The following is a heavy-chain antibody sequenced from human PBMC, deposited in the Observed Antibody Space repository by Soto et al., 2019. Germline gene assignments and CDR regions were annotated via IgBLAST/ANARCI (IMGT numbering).Heavy chain of an antibody. CDR2: ISYDGSNK. Sequence: GWALRLSCEDSGFTFNRDGMHSVRQARCKGLEWVAVISYDGSNKYYADSVKGRFTISRDNSKNTLYLQMNSLRAEDTAVYYCAKDRGSWYYYYYGMDVWGQATTLTVSS. D-gene: IGHD6-13*01. CDR3: AKDRGSWYYYYYGMDV. J-gene: IGHJ6*02. V-gene: IGHV3-30*18. CDR1: GFTFNRDG.